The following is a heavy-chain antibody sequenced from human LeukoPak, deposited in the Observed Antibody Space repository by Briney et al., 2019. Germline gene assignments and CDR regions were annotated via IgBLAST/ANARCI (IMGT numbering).Heavy chain of an antibody. D-gene: IGHD4-23*01. J-gene: IGHJ4*02. CDR2: ISGSGGST. CDR3: AKDQPLYGGNSGYFDY. V-gene: IGHV3-23*01. Sequence: GGSLRLSCAASGFTFSSYAMSWVRQAPGKGLEWVSAISGSGGSTYYADSVKGRFTISRDNSKNTLCLQMNSLRAEDTAVYYCAKDQPLYGGNSGYFDYWGQGTLVTVSS. CDR1: GFTFSSYA.